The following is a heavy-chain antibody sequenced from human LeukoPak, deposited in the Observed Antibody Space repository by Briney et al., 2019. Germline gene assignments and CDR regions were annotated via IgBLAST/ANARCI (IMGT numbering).Heavy chain of an antibody. CDR3: ARFVGSGYSFDY. Sequence: PSETLSLTCTGSGGSISSYYWIWIRQPPGKGLEWIGFIYYSGSTNYNPSLKSRVTISVATSKNQFSLKLSSVTAAGTAVYYCARFVGSGYSFDYWGQGTLVTVSS. J-gene: IGHJ4*02. D-gene: IGHD3-22*01. CDR1: GGSISSYY. CDR2: IYYSGST. V-gene: IGHV4-59*12.